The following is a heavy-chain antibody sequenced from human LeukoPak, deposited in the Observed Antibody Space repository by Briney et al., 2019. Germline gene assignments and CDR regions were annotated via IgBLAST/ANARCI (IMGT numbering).Heavy chain of an antibody. CDR3: ARDRGRGVSSSGYYFDY. Sequence: PSQTLSLTCAISGDSVSSNSAAWHWLRQSLSRGLEWLGWTYYRSKWYNDYAESVKSRITINPATSKNQFSLQLNAVAPEDTAVYCCARDRGRGVSSSGYYFDYWGQGTLVTVSS. CDR1: GDSVSSNSAA. D-gene: IGHD6-13*01. CDR2: TYYRSKWYN. J-gene: IGHJ4*02. V-gene: IGHV6-1*01.